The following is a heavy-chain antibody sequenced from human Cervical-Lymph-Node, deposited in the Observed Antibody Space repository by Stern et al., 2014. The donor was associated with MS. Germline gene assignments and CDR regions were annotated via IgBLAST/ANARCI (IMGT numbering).Heavy chain of an antibody. J-gene: IGHJ5*02. V-gene: IGHV4-61*02. CDR1: GGSISSSGYY. CDR2: IPDSGST. D-gene: IGHD1-26*01. Sequence: VQLVQSGPGLVKPSQTLSLTCTVSGGSISSSGYYWSWLRQPADKGLEWIGRIPDSGSTYYNPSLQSRVTISMDPSQNPFSLKRTSVTAADTAVYYCATTRWDLFTWNWFDPWGQGTLVTVSS. CDR3: ATTRWDLFTWNWFDP.